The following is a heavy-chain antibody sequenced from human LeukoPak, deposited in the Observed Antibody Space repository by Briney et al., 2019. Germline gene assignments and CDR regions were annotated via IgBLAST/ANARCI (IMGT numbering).Heavy chain of an antibody. CDR1: GLTFSSYG. CDR2: ISGSGSGGST. D-gene: IGHD5-12*01. CDR3: AKGGGYEAQYYYYYLDV. Sequence: GGSLRLSCAASGLTFSSYGMSWVRQAPGKGLEWVSGISGSGSGGSTYYADSVKGRFTISRDNSKNTLYLQMKSLRAEDTAVYYCAKGGGYEAQYYYYYLDVWGKGTTVTIPS. J-gene: IGHJ6*03. V-gene: IGHV3-23*01.